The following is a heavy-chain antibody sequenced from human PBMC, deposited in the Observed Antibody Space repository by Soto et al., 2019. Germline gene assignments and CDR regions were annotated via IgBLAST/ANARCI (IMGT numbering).Heavy chain of an antibody. J-gene: IGHJ4*02. CDR2: VSYDGSNK. CDR1: GFTFSSYG. CDR3: AKDQTAGIDY. D-gene: IGHD6-13*01. Sequence: GGSLRLSCAASGFTFSSYGMHWVRQAPGKGLEWVAVVSYDGSNKYYADSVKGRFTISRDNSKNTLYLQMNSLRAEDTAVYYCAKDQTAGIDYWGQGTLVTVSS. V-gene: IGHV3-30*18.